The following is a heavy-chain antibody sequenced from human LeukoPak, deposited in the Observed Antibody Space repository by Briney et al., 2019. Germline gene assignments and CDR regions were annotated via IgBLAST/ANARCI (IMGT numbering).Heavy chain of an antibody. Sequence: GGSLRLSCAASGFTFSSYSMNWVRQAPGKGLEWVSYISSSSSTIYYADSVKGRFTISRDNAKNSLYLQMNSLRAEDTAVYYCARGGTPLYWGQGTLVTVSS. V-gene: IGHV3-48*04. D-gene: IGHD2-15*01. CDR2: ISSSSSTI. J-gene: IGHJ4*02. CDR1: GFTFSSYS. CDR3: ARGGTPLY.